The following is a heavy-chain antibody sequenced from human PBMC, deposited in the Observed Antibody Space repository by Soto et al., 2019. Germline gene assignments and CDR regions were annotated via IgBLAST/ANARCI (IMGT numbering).Heavy chain of an antibody. Sequence: EVQLVESGGGLVQPGGSLRLSCAASGFTFFAYWIHWVRQVPGKGLVWVSRVNSDGSHTSYAHSVRGRFTISRDNTKNPVALQMSSVPTEATAVYCLAKECDFGVYAIKTWFHSWAQGSLGTVSS. CDR1: GFTFFAYW. V-gene: IGHV3-74*01. J-gene: IGHJ5*01. CDR3: AKECDFGVYAIKTWFHS. CDR2: VNSDGSHT. D-gene: IGHD4-17*01.